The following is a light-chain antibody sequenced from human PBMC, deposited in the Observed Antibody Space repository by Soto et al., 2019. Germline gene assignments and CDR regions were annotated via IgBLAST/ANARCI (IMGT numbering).Light chain of an antibody. CDR2: GAS. V-gene: IGKV3-20*01. Sequence: EIVLTQSPGTLSLSPGERATLSCRASQSVSSSYLAWYQQKSGQAPRLLIYGASSRATGIPDRFSGSGSGTDFTLPISRLEPEDFAVYYCQQYGSSPGTFGQGTKLEI. J-gene: IGKJ2*02. CDR3: QQYGSSPGT. CDR1: QSVSSSY.